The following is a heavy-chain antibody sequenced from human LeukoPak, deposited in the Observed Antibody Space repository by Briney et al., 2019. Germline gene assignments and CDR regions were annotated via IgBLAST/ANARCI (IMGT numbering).Heavy chain of an antibody. J-gene: IGHJ4*02. V-gene: IGHV4-34*01. D-gene: IGHD3-3*01. CDR2: INHSGTT. CDR3: ARVPLRFLEPFDY. CDR1: GGSISSYY. Sequence: SETLSLTCTVSGGSISSYYWSWIRQPPGKGLEWIGEINHSGTTNYNPSLKSRVTMSLDTPKNQFSLRLNSVTAADTAVYYCARVPLRFLEPFDYWGQGTLVTVSS.